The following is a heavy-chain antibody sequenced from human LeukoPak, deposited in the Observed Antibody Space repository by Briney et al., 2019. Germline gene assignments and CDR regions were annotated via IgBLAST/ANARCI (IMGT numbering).Heavy chain of an antibody. Sequence: ASVKVSCKASGGTFSSYAISWVRQAPGQGLEWMGWISAYNGNPNYAQNLQGRVTMTTDTSTSTAYMELRSLRSDDTAVYYCARGRYCSSSSCYQIYYYYMDVWGKGTTVTVSS. CDR3: ARGRYCSSSSCYQIYYYYMDV. V-gene: IGHV1-18*01. J-gene: IGHJ6*03. CDR2: ISAYNGNP. D-gene: IGHD2-2*01. CDR1: GGTFSSYA.